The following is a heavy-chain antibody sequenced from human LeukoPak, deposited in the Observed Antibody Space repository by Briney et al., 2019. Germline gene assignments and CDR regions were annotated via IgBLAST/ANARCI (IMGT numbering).Heavy chain of an antibody. J-gene: IGHJ4*02. CDR3: ARLGILGSSHYFDY. CDR2: ISGSGGST. V-gene: IGHV3-23*01. CDR1: GFTFSSYA. Sequence: PGGSLRLSCAASGFTFSSYAMSWVRQAPGKGLEWVSAISGSGGSTYYADSVKGRFTISRDNAKNSLYLQMNSLRAEDTAVYYCARLGILGSSHYFDYWGQGALVTVSS. D-gene: IGHD6-6*01.